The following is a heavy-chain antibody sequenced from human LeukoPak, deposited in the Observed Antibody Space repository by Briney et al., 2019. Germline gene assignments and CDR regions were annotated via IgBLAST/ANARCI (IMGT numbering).Heavy chain of an antibody. V-gene: IGHV3-66*01. CDR1: GFTVSSNY. D-gene: IGHD1-26*01. CDR2: IYSGGST. CDR3: ARDPYSGSYADYYYGMDV. Sequence: GGSLRLSCAASGFTVSSNYMSWVRRAPGKGLEWVSVIYSGGSTYYADSVKGRFTISRDNSKNTLYLQMNSLRAEDTAVYYCARDPYSGSYADYYYGMDVWGQGTTVTVSS. J-gene: IGHJ6*02.